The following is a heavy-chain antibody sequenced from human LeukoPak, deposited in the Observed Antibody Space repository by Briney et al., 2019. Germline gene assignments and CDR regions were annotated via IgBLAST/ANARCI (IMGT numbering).Heavy chain of an antibody. J-gene: IGHJ4*02. Sequence: ASVKVSCKASGYTFTSYGISWVRQAPGQGLEWMGWISAYNGNTNYAQKLQGRVTMTTDTSTSTAYMELRSLRSDDTAVYYCARARAGRFLEWLKTDYWGQGTLVTVSS. D-gene: IGHD3-3*01. CDR2: ISAYNGNT. V-gene: IGHV1-18*01. CDR1: GYTFTSYG. CDR3: ARARAGRFLEWLKTDY.